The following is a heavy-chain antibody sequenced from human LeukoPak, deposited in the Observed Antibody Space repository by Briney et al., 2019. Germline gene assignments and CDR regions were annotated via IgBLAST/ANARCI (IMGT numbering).Heavy chain of an antibody. J-gene: IGHJ4*02. Sequence: GGSLRLSCAASGFTFSDYYMSWIRQAPGKGLEWVSYISSSGSTLYYADSVKGRITISRDNAKNSLYLRMNSLRAEDTAVYYCARRRYNWNAIDYWGQGTLVTVSS. CDR1: GFTFSDYY. D-gene: IGHD1-20*01. V-gene: IGHV3-11*01. CDR2: ISSSGSTL. CDR3: ARRRYNWNAIDY.